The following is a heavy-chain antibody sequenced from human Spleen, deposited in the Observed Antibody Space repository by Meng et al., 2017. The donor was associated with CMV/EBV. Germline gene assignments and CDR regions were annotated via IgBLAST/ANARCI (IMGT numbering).Heavy chain of an antibody. CDR3: ARHSITGTTWLDH. CDR2: INPNGGGT. V-gene: IGHV1-2*02. J-gene: IGHJ4*02. D-gene: IGHD1-7*01. Sequence: ASVKVSCKASGGTFSSYAISWVRQAPGQGLEWMGWINPNGGGTNYAQKFQGRVTMTTDTSISTAYMELSGLRADDTAVYFCARHSITGTTWLDHWGQGALVTVSS. CDR1: GGTFSSYA.